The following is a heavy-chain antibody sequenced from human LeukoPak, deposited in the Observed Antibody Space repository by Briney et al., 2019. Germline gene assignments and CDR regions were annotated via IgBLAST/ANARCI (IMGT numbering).Heavy chain of an antibody. Sequence: SETLSLTCAVYGGSFSGYYWSWIRQPPGKGLEWTGEINHSGSTNYNPSLKSRVTISVDTSKNQFSLKLSSVTAADTAVYYCARGYSKSFDYWGQGTLVTVSS. CDR3: ARGYSKSFDY. CDR1: GGSFSGYY. D-gene: IGHD4-11*01. J-gene: IGHJ4*02. CDR2: INHSGST. V-gene: IGHV4-34*01.